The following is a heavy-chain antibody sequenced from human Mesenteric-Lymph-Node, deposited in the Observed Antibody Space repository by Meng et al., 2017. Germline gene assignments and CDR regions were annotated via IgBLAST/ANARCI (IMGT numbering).Heavy chain of an antibody. J-gene: IGHJ4*02. D-gene: IGHD3-3*01. CDR2: IIPIFGTA. CDR1: GGTFSSYA. V-gene: IGHV1-69*05. Sequence: SVKVSCKASGGTFSSYAISWVRQAPGQGLEWMGGIIPIFGTANYAQKFQGRVTITTDESTSTAYMELSSLRSEDTAVYYCAIQTHDYDFWSGYYLVDYWGQGTLVTVSS. CDR3: AIQTHDYDFWSGYYLVDY.